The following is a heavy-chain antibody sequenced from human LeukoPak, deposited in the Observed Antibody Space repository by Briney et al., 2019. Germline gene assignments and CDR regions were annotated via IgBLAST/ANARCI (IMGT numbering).Heavy chain of an antibody. J-gene: IGHJ4*02. V-gene: IGHV3-7*01. CDR3: ARDRSVGGY. Sequence: GGSLRLSCAASGFPFNTHWMGWIRQAPGAGLEWVADMNFDGSEKYHADSVKGRFTVSRDNAKNSLYLQMNSLRPEDTAVYYCARDRSVGGYWGQGTLVTVSS. CDR2: MNFDGSEK. CDR1: GFPFNTHW.